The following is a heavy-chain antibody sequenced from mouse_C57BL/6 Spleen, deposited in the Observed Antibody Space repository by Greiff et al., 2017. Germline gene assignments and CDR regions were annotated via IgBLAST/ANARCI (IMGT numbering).Heavy chain of an antibody. J-gene: IGHJ4*01. Sequence: DVQLVESGGGLVQPGGSLKLSCAASGFTFSDYYMYWVRQTPEKRLEWVAYISNGGGSTYYPDTVKGRFTISRDNAKNTLYLQMSRLKSEDTAMYYCARQGPITTVVATLGYYYAMDYWGQGTSVTVSS. V-gene: IGHV5-12*01. CDR1: GFTFSDYY. CDR3: ARQGPITTVVATLGYYYAMDY. CDR2: ISNGGGST. D-gene: IGHD1-1*01.